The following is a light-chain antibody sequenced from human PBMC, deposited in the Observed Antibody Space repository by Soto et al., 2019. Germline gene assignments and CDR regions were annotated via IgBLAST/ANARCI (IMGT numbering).Light chain of an antibody. J-gene: IGLJ1*01. V-gene: IGLV2-14*01. CDR1: SSDVGGYNY. CDR3: SSYTSSNTLV. Sequence: QSALTQPASVSGSPGQSITISCTGTSSDVGGYNYVSWYQRHPGKAPKLMIYDVSNRPSGVSNRFSGSKSGNTAFLTISGLQAEDEADYYCSSYTSSNTLVFGTGTKLTVL. CDR2: DVS.